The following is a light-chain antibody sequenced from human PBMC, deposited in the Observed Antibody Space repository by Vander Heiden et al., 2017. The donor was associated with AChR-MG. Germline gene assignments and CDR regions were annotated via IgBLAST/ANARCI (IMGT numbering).Light chain of an antibody. Sequence: DLQMCHSLSSLHASVGDRVTITCRASQSINSYLNWYQQKPGKAPNLLIFAASSLRSGGPSRFSGSGSGTDFTLPISSLQPEDFAAYYCQQSVSTPRTFGQGTKVEIK. CDR2: AAS. V-gene: IGKV1-39*01. CDR3: QQSVSTPRT. CDR1: QSINSY. J-gene: IGKJ1*01.